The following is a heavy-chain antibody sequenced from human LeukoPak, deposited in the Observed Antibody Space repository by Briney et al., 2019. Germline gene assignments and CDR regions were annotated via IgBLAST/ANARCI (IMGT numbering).Heavy chain of an antibody. CDR2: ISGSGGSM. D-gene: IGHD6-25*01. CDR3: AKGASSSGMYHFDY. CDR1: GFALSSYA. Sequence: GGSLRLYCAASGFALSSYAMSWVRQAPGKGLEWVSVISGSGGSMYYADSVKGRFTVSRDSSQNTLFLQMNNLRAEDTAVYYCAKGASSSGMYHFDYWGQGTLVTVSS. V-gene: IGHV3-23*01. J-gene: IGHJ4*02.